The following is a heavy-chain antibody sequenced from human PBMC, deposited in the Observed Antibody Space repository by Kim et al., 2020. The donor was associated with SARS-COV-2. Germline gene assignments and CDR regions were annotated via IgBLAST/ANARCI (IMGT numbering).Heavy chain of an antibody. J-gene: IGHJ3*02. D-gene: IGHD3-16*01. V-gene: IGHV3-33*01. CDR2: IWYDGSQK. CDR1: GPGFSSRG. Sequence: GGSLRLSCAASGPGFSSRGMIWVRQAPGQGLEWVAMIWYDGSQKYYTDSVKGRFTLSRDNSRDTLYLQMNSLRDDDTAVYYCARYYGDKRAFDIWGQGTTVTVSP. CDR3: ARYYGDKRAFDI.